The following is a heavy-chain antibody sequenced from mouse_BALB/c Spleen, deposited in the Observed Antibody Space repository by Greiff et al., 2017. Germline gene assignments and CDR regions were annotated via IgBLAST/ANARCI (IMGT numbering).Heavy chain of an antibody. CDR2: ISSGGGST. V-gene: IGHV5-12-1*01. CDR1: GFAFSSYD. D-gene: IGHD2-4*01. CDR3: ARGDYDYAMDY. J-gene: IGHJ4*01. Sequence: EVQVVESGGGLVKPGGSLKLSCAASGFAFSSYDMSWVRQTPEKRLEWVAYISSGGGSTYYPDTVKGRFTISRDNAKNTLYLQMSSLKSEDTAMYYCARGDYDYAMDYWGQGTSVTVSS.